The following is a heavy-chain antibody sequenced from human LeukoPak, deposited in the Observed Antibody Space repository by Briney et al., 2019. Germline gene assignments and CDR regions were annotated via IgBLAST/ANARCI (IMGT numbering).Heavy chain of an antibody. CDR1: GFTFSNYW. CDR3: AKIPSVNYYMDV. D-gene: IGHD5/OR15-5a*01. CDR2: IKQDGNEK. Sequence: GGSLRLSCAASGFTFSNYWMNWVRQAPGKGLEWVANIKQDGNEKYYVDSVKGRFTISRDNAKNSLYLQMTNLRAEDTAVYYCAKIPSVNYYMDVWGKGTTVTVSS. V-gene: IGHV3-7*03. J-gene: IGHJ6*03.